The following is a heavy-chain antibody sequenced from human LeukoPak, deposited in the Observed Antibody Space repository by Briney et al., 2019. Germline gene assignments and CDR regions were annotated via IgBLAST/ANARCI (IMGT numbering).Heavy chain of an antibody. CDR2: INHSGST. CDR1: GGSISSYY. CDR3: ARGRYITGASH. V-gene: IGHV4-34*01. D-gene: IGHD3-3*01. J-gene: IGHJ4*02. Sequence: SETLSLTCTVSGGSISSYYWSWIRQPPGKGLEWIGEINHSGSTNYNPSLKSRVTISVDTSKNQFSLKLSSVTAADTAVYYCARGRYITGASHWGQGSLVTVSS.